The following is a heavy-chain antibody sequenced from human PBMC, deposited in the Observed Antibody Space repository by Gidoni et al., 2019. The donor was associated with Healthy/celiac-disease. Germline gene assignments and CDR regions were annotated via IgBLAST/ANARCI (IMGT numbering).Heavy chain of an antibody. CDR2: ISYDGSNK. D-gene: IGHD1-26*01. CDR1: GFTFSSYA. J-gene: IGHJ3*02. CDR3: ARVPTRYPVGAFDI. V-gene: IGHV3-30-3*01. Sequence: QVQLVESGGGVVQPGRSLRLSCAASGFTFSSYAMHWARQAPGKGLEWVAVISYDGSNKYYADSVKGRFTISRDNSKNTLYLQMNSLRAEDTAVYYCARVPTRYPVGAFDIWGQGTIVTVSS.